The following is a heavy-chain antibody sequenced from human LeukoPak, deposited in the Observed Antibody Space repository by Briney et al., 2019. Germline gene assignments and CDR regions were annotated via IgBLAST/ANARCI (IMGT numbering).Heavy chain of an antibody. CDR1: GFXFSRYA. CDR3: ARERGWYRPFDY. CDR2: ISYDGSNK. V-gene: IGHV3-30-3*01. J-gene: IGHJ4*02. Sequence: PGRSLRLSCAASGFXFSRYAFHWVRQAPGKGLEWVAVISYDGSNKYYADSVKGRFTISRDNSKNTLYLQMNSLRAEDTAVYYCARERGWYRPFDYWGQGTQVTVSS. D-gene: IGHD3-10*01.